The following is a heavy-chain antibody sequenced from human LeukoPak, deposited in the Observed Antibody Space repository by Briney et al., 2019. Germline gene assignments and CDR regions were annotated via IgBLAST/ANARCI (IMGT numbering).Heavy chain of an antibody. Sequence: GGSLRLSCAASGFSVSGNYMSWVRQPPGKGLEWVSAIYSGGKTYYADSVKGRFTISRDNSKNTLYLQMNSLRAEDTAVYYCARDGSSGWSHDYWGQGALVTVSS. V-gene: IGHV3-66*01. CDR3: ARDGSSGWSHDY. D-gene: IGHD6-19*01. CDR2: IYSGGKT. J-gene: IGHJ4*02. CDR1: GFSVSGNY.